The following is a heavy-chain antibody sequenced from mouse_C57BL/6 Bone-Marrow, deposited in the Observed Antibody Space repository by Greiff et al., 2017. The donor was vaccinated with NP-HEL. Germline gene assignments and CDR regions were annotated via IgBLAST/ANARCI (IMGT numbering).Heavy chain of an antibody. D-gene: IGHD1-1*01. Sequence: EVNVVESGGGLVKPGGSLKLSCAASGFTFSSYAMSWVRQTPEKRLEWVATISDGGSYTYYPDNVKGRFTISRDNAKNNLYLQMSHLKSEDTAMYYCARGWMLYGSRSGFAYWGQGTLVTVSA. J-gene: IGHJ3*01. V-gene: IGHV5-4*03. CDR2: ISDGGSYT. CDR1: GFTFSSYA. CDR3: ARGWMLYGSRSGFAY.